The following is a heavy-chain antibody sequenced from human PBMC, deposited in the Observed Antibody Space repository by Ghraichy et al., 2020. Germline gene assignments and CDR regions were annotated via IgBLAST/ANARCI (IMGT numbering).Heavy chain of an antibody. CDR3: AESITPYVWGSLDY. D-gene: IGHD3-16*01. J-gene: IGHJ4*02. CDR2: ISGSGGST. V-gene: IGHV3-23*01. Sequence: LSLTCAASGFTFSSYAMSWVRQAPGKGLEWVSAISGSGGSTYYADSVKGRFTISRDNSKNTLYLQMNSLRAEDTAVYYCAESITPYVWGSLDYWGQGTLVTVSS. CDR1: GFTFSSYA.